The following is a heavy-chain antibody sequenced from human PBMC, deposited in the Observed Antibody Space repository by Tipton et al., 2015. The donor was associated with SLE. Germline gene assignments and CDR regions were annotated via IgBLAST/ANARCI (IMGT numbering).Heavy chain of an antibody. CDR2: INHSGST. V-gene: IGHV4-39*07. D-gene: IGHD3-10*01. Sequence: LRLSCTVSGGSISSSSYYWGWIRQPPGKGLEWIGEINHSGSTNYNPSLKSRVTISVDTSKNQFSLKLSSVTAADTAVYYCARGRTYGSGRLDPWGQGTLVTVSS. J-gene: IGHJ5*02. CDR1: GGSISSSSYY. CDR3: ARGRTYGSGRLDP.